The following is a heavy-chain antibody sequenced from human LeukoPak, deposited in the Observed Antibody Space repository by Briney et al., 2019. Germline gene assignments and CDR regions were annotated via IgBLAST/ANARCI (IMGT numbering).Heavy chain of an antibody. J-gene: IGHJ4*02. Sequence: ASVKVSCKASGYTFTSYGISWVRQAPGQGLEWMGWISAYNGNTNYAQKLQGRVTMTTGTSTSTAYMELRSLRSDDTAVYYCARDVSYCSGTSCYHYFDYWGQGTPVTVSS. CDR2: ISAYNGNT. D-gene: IGHD2-2*01. V-gene: IGHV1-18*01. CDR1: GYTFTSYG. CDR3: ARDVSYCSGTSCYHYFDY.